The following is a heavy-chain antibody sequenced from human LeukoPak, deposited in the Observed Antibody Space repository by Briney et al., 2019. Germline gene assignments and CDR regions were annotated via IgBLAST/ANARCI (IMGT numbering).Heavy chain of an antibody. CDR2: LYHSGST. D-gene: IGHD3-22*01. CDR3: ARSSSGYLRYYFDY. Sequence: SETLSLTCAVYGGSFSGYYWSWIRQPPGKGLEWIGSLYHSGSTYYNPSLKSRVTISVDTSKNQFSLKLSSVIAADRAVYYCARSSSGYLRYYFDYWGQGTLVTVSS. J-gene: IGHJ4*02. CDR1: GGSFSGYY. V-gene: IGHV4-34*01.